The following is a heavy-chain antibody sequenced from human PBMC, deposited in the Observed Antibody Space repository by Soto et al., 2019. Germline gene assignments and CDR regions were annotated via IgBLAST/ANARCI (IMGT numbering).Heavy chain of an antibody. CDR2: ISYDGNNK. V-gene: IGHV3-30-3*01. D-gene: IGHD4-17*01. CDR3: ARVIGDYDDAFDI. CDR1: GFTFSSYA. J-gene: IGHJ3*02. Sequence: LRLSCAASGFTFSSYAMHWVRQAPGKGLEWVAVISYDGNNKYYADSVKGRFTISRDNSKSTLYLQVNSLRSDDTAVYYCARVIGDYDDAFDIWGQGTMVTVSS.